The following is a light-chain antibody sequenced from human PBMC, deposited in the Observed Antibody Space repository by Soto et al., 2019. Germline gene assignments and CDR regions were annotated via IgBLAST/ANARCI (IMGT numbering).Light chain of an antibody. CDR2: GSS. J-gene: IGKJ2*01. CDR3: QQYGSSPPYT. CDR1: KSVSNNY. Sequence: EVVLTQSPGTLSLSPGERATLSCRASKSVSNNYFTWYQQKPGQAPRLLIFGSSDRATGIPGRFSGSGSGTDFTLTISRLEPEDCAVDYCQQYGSSPPYTFGQGTKLEIK. V-gene: IGKV3-20*01.